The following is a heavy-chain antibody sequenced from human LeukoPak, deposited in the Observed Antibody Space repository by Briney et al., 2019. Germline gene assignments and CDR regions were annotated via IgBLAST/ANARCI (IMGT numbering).Heavy chain of an antibody. D-gene: IGHD2-15*01. V-gene: IGHV3-7*04. CDR3: ARYCGGGSCFDY. CDR1: GFPFSSRW. Sequence: GGSLRLSCAASGFPFSSRWMSWVRQAPGKGLEWVANIKADGSEKYYVDSVKGRFTVSRDNAKNSLYLQMNSLTAEDTGLYYCARYCGGGSCFDYWGRRTLVTVSS. CDR2: IKADGSEK. J-gene: IGHJ4*02.